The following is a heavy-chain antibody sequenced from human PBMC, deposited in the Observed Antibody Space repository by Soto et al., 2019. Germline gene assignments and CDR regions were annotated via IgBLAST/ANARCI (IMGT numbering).Heavy chain of an antibody. CDR3: AKHRMPGTTGEFDDY. J-gene: IGHJ4*02. CDR1: GFTFSDYY. D-gene: IGHD3-10*01. CDR2: ISGSGGST. Sequence: GGSLRLSCAASGFTFSDYYFTWIRQAPGKGLEWVSYISGSGGSTYYADSVKGRFTISRDNSKNTLYLQMDSLRAEDAAVYYCAKHRMPGTTGEFDDYWGQGTLVTVSS. V-gene: IGHV3-23*01.